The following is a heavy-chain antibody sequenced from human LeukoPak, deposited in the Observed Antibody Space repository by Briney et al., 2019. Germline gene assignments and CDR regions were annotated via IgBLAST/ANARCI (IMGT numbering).Heavy chain of an antibody. V-gene: IGHV1-69*06. CDR2: IIPIFGTA. Sequence: GASVKVSCKASGGTFSSYAISWVRQAPGQGLEWMGGIIPIFGTANYAQKFQGRVTITADKSTSTAYMELSSLRSEDTAVYYCARDFGELGNWFDLWGQGTLVTVSS. J-gene: IGHJ5*02. D-gene: IGHD3-10*01. CDR1: GGTFSSYA. CDR3: ARDFGELGNWFDL.